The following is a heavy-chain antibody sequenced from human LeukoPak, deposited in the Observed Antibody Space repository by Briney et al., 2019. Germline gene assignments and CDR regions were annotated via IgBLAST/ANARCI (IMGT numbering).Heavy chain of an antibody. J-gene: IGHJ3*02. D-gene: IGHD2-2*01. Sequence: SETLSLTCAVYGGSFSGYYWSWIRQPPGKGLEWIGEINHSGSTNYNPFLKSRVTISVDTSKNQFSLKLSSVTAADTAVYYCARGRRTSTAFDIWGQGTMVTVSS. CDR1: GGSFSGYY. V-gene: IGHV4-34*01. CDR2: INHSGST. CDR3: ARGRRTSTAFDI.